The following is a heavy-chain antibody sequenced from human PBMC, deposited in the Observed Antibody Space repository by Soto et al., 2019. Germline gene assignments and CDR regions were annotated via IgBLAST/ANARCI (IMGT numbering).Heavy chain of an antibody. D-gene: IGHD6-19*01. J-gene: IGHJ4*02. Sequence: EVQLLESGGGLVQPGGSLRLSCAASGFTFRSYGMSWVRQAPGKGLEWVSSFTDGKTYYADSVKGRFTISRDNSKDTLYLQMNSLGAEDTAISYCAKAYSTGWKVYYYDYWVQGTLVTVSS. CDR1: GFTFRSYG. V-gene: IGHV3-23*01. CDR2: FTDGKT. CDR3: AKAYSTGWKVYYYDY.